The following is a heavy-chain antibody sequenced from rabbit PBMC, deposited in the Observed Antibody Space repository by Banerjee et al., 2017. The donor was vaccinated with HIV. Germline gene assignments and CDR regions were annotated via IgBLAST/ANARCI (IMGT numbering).Heavy chain of an antibody. D-gene: IGHD2-1*01. CDR2: IDPVFGSP. J-gene: IGHJ3*01. CDR1: GIDLNNYYY. Sequence: QEQLEESGGDLVKPEGSLTLTCKASGIDLNNYYYMCWVRQAPGKGLEWIGYIDPVFGSPDYASWVNGRFTISSHNAQNTLYLQLNSLTAADTATYFCARDRYSYDDYGDPISSTRLDLWGQGTLVTVS. V-gene: IGHV1S43*01. CDR3: ARDRYSYDDYGDPISSTRLDL.